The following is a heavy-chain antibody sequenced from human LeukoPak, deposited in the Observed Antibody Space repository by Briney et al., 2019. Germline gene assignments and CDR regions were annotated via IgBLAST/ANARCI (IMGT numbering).Heavy chain of an antibody. D-gene: IGHD3-10*01. Sequence: GGSLRLSCAASGFTFGSYAMSWVRQAPGKGLEWVSSISSSSSYIYYADSVKGRFTISRDNAKNSLYLQMNSLRAEDTAVYYCARFLSYYGSGSYYYGMDVWGQGTTVTVSS. CDR3: ARFLSYYGSGSYYYGMDV. CDR1: GFTFGSYA. CDR2: ISSSSSYI. V-gene: IGHV3-21*01. J-gene: IGHJ6*02.